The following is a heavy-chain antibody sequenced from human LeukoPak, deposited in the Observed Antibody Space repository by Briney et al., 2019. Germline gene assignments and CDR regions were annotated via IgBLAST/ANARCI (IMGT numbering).Heavy chain of an antibody. D-gene: IGHD3-16*01. V-gene: IGHV3-23*01. CDR2: ISDSGGTT. CDR3: AKGGGQTFDY. CDR1: GFTFSSYA. Sequence: PGGSLRLSCAASGFTFSSYAMSWVRQAPGKGREWVSSISDSGGTTFYADSVKGRFTISRDNSKNTLYLQMNSLRAEETAVYYCAKGGGQTFDYWGQGTLVTVSS. J-gene: IGHJ4*02.